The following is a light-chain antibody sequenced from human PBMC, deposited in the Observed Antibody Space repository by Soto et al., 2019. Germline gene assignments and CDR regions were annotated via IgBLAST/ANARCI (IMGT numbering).Light chain of an antibody. Sequence: SVLTQPASVSGSPGQSITISCPGTSSDIGTYNLVSWYQQHPGKAPKLMIYEVNKRPSGVSDRFSGSKSGNTASLTISGLQAEDEADYYCCSYAGSSTLYVFGTGTKVTVL. V-gene: IGLV2-23*02. CDR2: EVN. CDR3: CSYAGSSTLYV. J-gene: IGLJ1*01. CDR1: SSDIGTYNL.